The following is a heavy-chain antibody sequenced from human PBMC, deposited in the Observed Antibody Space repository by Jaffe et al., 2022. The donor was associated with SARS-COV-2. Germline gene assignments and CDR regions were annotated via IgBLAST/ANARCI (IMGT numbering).Heavy chain of an antibody. J-gene: IGHJ2*01. CDR1: GFTFDDYA. CDR2: ISWNSGSI. Sequence: EVQLVESGGGLVQPGRSLRLSCAASGFTFDDYAMHWVRQAPGKGLEWVSGISWNSGSIGYADSVKGRFTISRDNAKNSLYLQMNSLRAEDTALYYCAKGQFGPDWYFDLWGRGTLVTVSS. D-gene: IGHD2-2*01. V-gene: IGHV3-9*01. CDR3: AKGQFGPDWYFDL.